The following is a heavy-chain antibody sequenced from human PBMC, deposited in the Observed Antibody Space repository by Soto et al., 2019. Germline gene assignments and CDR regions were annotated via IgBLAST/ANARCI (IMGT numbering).Heavy chain of an antibody. CDR3: PSPSNHLVRGVMAHFDY. Sequence: SETLSLTCTVSGGSISSSSYYWGWIRQPPGKGLEWIGSIYYSGSTYYNPSLKSRVTISVDTSKNQFSLKLSSVTAADTAVYYCPSPSNHLVRGVMAHFDYWGQGTLVNVS. V-gene: IGHV4-39*01. CDR2: IYYSGST. D-gene: IGHD3-10*01. J-gene: IGHJ4*02. CDR1: GGSISSSSYY.